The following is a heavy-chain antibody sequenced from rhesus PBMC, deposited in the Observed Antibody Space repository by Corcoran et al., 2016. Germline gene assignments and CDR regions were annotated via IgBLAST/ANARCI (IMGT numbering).Heavy chain of an antibody. J-gene: IGHJ4*01. Sequence: QLQLQESGPGLVKPSETLSLTCAVSGYSISSGYGWSWIRQPPGKGLEWIGYISYSGITSYNPSLKSRVTISRDTSKTQFSLKLSSVTAADTAVYYCAREGTYNFWTGYPFDYLGQGVLVTVSS. CDR2: ISYSGIT. D-gene: IGHD3-3*01. V-gene: IGHV4-122*02. CDR1: GYSISSGYG. CDR3: AREGTYNFWTGYPFDY.